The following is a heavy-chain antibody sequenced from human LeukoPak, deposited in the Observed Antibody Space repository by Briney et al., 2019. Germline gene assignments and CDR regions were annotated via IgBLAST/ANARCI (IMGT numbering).Heavy chain of an antibody. CDR2: IYYSGST. CDR1: GGSISSGDYY. Sequence: SETLSLTCTVSGGSISSGDYYWSWIRQPPGKGLEWIGYIYYSGSTNYNPSLKSRVTISVDTSKNQFSLKLSSVTAADTAVYYCARSHSSGWPQYYYYGMDVWGQGTTVTVSS. CDR3: ARSHSSGWPQYYYYGMDV. V-gene: IGHV4-61*08. D-gene: IGHD6-19*01. J-gene: IGHJ6*02.